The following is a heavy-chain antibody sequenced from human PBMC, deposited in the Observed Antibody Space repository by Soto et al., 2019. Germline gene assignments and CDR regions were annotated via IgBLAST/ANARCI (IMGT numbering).Heavy chain of an antibody. CDR1: GYTFTSYG. Sequence: GASVKVSCKASGYTFTSYGISWVRQAPGQGLEWMGWISAYNGNTNYAQKLQGRVTMTTDTSTSTAYMELRSLRSDDTAVYYCARTDTTVVTLVYFDYWGQGTLVTVSS. CDR2: ISAYNGNT. CDR3: ARTDTTVVTLVYFDY. V-gene: IGHV1-18*01. J-gene: IGHJ4*02. D-gene: IGHD4-17*01.